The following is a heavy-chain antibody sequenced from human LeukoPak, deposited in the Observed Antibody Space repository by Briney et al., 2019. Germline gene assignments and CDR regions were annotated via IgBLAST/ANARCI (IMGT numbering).Heavy chain of an antibody. V-gene: IGHV3-53*01. CDR3: AKGKTRIAAAGTSDY. CDR2: ICSGGST. D-gene: IGHD6-13*01. Sequence: GGSLRLSCAASGFTVSSNYMSWVRQAPGKGLEWVSVICSGGSTYYADSVKGRFTISRDNSKNTLYLQMNSLRAEDTAVYYCAKGKTRIAAAGTSDYWGQGTLVTVSS. J-gene: IGHJ4*02. CDR1: GFTVSSNY.